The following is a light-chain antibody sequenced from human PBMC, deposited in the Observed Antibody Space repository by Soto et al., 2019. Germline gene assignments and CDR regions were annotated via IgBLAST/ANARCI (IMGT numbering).Light chain of an antibody. V-gene: IGKV1-39*01. CDR2: AAS. CDR3: QQSYSTPPWT. CDR1: QSIVTY. Sequence: DIQMTQSPSSLSASVGDRVTITCRASQSIVTYLNWYLQKPGKAPKLLIYAASNLQSGVPSRFSGSGSGTDFTLTISSLQPEDFATYFCQQSYSTPPWTVGQGTKVDIK. J-gene: IGKJ1*01.